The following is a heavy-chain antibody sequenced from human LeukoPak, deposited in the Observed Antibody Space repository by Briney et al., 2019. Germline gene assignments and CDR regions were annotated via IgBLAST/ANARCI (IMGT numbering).Heavy chain of an antibody. CDR1: GFTFSSYS. V-gene: IGHV3-23*01. Sequence: GGSLRLSCAASGFTFSSYSMNWVRQAPGKGLEWVSGISGSGGSTNSADSVKGRFTISRDNSKDTLFLQMNSLRAEDTAVYYCAKDAYSSSWYYFDYWGQGTLVTVSS. CDR2: ISGSGGST. CDR3: AKDAYSSSWYYFDY. D-gene: IGHD6-13*01. J-gene: IGHJ4*02.